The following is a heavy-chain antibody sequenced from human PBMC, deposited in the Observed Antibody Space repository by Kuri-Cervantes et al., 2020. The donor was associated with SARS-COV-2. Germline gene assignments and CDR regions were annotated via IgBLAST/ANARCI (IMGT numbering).Heavy chain of an antibody. D-gene: IGHD4-11*01. V-gene: IGHV3-23*01. J-gene: IGHJ3*02. CDR3: ARDDEVTTHYGAAFDI. CDR1: GFTVSSNY. CDR2: ISGSGGST. Sequence: GGSLRLSCAASGFTVSSNYMSWVRQAPGKGLEWVSAISGSGGSTYYADSVKGRFTISRDNSKNTLYLQMNSLRAEDTAVYYCARDDEVTTHYGAAFDIWGQGTMVTVSS.